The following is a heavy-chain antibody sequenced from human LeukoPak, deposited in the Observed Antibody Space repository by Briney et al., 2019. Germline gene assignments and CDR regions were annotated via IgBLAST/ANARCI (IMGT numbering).Heavy chain of an antibody. J-gene: IGHJ4*02. Sequence: PSETLSLTCTVSGGSMGSYYWSRIRQPPGKGLEWIGYIYYSGSTKYNPSLKSRVTISVDTSKNQFSLKLSSVTAADTAVYYCARGARAGYNLEPFDYWGQGTLVTVSS. CDR2: IYYSGST. V-gene: IGHV4-59*08. CDR1: GGSMGSYY. CDR3: ARGARAGYNLEPFDY. D-gene: IGHD5-24*01.